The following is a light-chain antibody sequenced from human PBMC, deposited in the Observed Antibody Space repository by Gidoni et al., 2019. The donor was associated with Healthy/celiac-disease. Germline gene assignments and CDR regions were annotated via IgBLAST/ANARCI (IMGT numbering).Light chain of an antibody. Sequence: EIVLTQSPATLSLSPGERATLSCMASQSVSSYLAWYQQKPGQAPRFSGSGSGTDFTLTISSLEPEDFAVYYCQQRSNWPRTFGQGTKLEIK. CDR3: QQRSNWPRT. J-gene: IGKJ2*01. V-gene: IGKV3-11*01. CDR1: QSVSSY.